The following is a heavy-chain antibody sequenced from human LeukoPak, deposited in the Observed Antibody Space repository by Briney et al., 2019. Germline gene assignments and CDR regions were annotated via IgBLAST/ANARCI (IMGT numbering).Heavy chain of an antibody. CDR3: AKDRFCDY. D-gene: IGHD3-3*01. CDR1: GFAFSRHG. J-gene: IGHJ4*02. V-gene: IGHV3-30*02. CDR2: IRYDGSNK. Sequence: GGSLRLSCAASGFAFSRHGMHWVRQAPGKGLEWVAFIRYDGSNKYYADSVKGRFTISRDNSKNTLYLQMNSLRAEDTAVYYCAKDRFCDYWGQGTLVTASS.